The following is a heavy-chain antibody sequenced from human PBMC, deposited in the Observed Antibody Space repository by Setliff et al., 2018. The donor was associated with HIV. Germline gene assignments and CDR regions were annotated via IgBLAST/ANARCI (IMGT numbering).Heavy chain of an antibody. J-gene: IGHJ4*02. CDR3: ARSAHDSETGY. Sequence: ASVKVSCKASGYTSTSFSLHWVRQAPGQGLEWMGIINPSGDVIRYAQKFQGRVTMTWDTSTSTVYMELSSLRSEDTAFYYCARSAHDSETGYWGQGTLVTVSS. V-gene: IGHV1-46*01. D-gene: IGHD5-12*01. CDR1: GYTSTSFS. CDR2: INPSGDVI.